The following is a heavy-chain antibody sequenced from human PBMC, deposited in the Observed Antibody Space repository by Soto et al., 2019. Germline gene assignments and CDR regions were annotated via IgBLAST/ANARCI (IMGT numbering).Heavy chain of an antibody. V-gene: IGHV4-31*03. Sequence: SETLSLICTVSGGSISSGGYYWSRIRQHPGKGLGWIGYIYYSGSTYYNPSLKSRVTISVDTSKNQFSLKLSSVTAADTAVYYCARMYYYGSRFFDYWGQGTLVTVSS. CDR2: IYYSGST. D-gene: IGHD3-10*01. CDR3: ARMYYYGSRFFDY. J-gene: IGHJ4*02. CDR1: GGSISSGGYY.